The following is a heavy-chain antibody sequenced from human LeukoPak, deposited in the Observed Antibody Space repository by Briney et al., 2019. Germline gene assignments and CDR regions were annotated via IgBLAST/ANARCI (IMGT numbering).Heavy chain of an antibody. CDR1: GYSISSGYY. CDR3: AREGGYSYGTDSVY. D-gene: IGHD5-18*01. J-gene: IGHJ4*02. CDR2: IYHSGST. V-gene: IGHV4-38-2*02. Sequence: KASETLSLTCTVSGYSISSGYYWGWVRQPPGKGLEWIGSIYHSGSTYYNPSLKSRVTISVDTSKNQFSLKLSSVTAADTAVYYCAREGGYSYGTDSVYWGQGTLVTVSS.